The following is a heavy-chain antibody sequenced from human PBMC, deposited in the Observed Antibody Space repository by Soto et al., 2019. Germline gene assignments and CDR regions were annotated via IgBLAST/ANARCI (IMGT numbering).Heavy chain of an antibody. CDR1: GFTVSIYS. D-gene: IGHD4-17*01. V-gene: IGHV3-21*01. J-gene: IGHJ4*02. CDR3: AGGPATVTTSYYFDY. Sequence: PGGSLRLSSAASGFTVSIYSMNWVRQAPGKGLEWVSSISSSSSYIYYADSVKGRFTISRDNAKNSLYLQMNSLRAEDTAVYYCAGGPATVTTSYYFDYWGQGTLVTVSS. CDR2: ISSSSSYI.